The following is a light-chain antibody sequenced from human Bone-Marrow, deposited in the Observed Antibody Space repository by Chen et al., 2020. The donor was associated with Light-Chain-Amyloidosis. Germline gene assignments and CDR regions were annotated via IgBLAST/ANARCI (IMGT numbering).Light chain of an antibody. CDR1: NIGSTS. J-gene: IGLJ3*02. CDR3: QVWDRGSDRPV. CDR2: DDS. Sequence: SYVLTQPSSVSVAPGQTATIAFGGKNIGSTSVHWYQQTPGQAPLLVVYDDSDRPSGSPERWSGSNSGNTATLTISRVEAGEEADYYCQVWDRGSDRPVFGGGTKLTVL. V-gene: IGLV3-21*02.